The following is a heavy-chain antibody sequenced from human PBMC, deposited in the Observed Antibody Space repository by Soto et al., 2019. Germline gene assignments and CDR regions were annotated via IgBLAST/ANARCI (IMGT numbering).Heavy chain of an antibody. CDR3: AKVMGYDSGGYYLYGMDV. CDR1: GFTFSSYG. Sequence: PGGSLRLSCAASGFTFSSYGMHWVRQAPGKGLEWVAVISYDGSNKYYADSVKGRFTISRDNSKNTLYLQMNSLRAEDTAVYYCAKVMGYDSGGYYLYGMDVWGQGTTVTVSS. CDR2: ISYDGSNK. J-gene: IGHJ6*02. D-gene: IGHD3-22*01. V-gene: IGHV3-30*18.